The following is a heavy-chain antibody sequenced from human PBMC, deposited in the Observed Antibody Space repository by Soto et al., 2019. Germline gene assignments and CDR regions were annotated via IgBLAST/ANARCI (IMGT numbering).Heavy chain of an antibody. Sequence: EVQLVESGGGLVQPGGSLRLSCVASGFTFNSYWMSWVRQAPGKGLEWVADIKEDGSAQYSVDSVKGRFAISRETATNSVYLQMNSLRPEDTTVYYCARPPFCEFSSSCYRSQFYSMDVWGQGATVTVSS. CDR3: ARPPFCEFSSSCYRSQFYSMDV. J-gene: IGHJ6*02. CDR1: GFTFNSYW. D-gene: IGHD6-6*01. V-gene: IGHV3-7*01. CDR2: IKEDGSAQ.